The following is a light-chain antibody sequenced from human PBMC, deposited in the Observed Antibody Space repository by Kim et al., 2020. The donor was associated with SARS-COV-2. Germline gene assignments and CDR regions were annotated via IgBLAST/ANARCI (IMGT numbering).Light chain of an antibody. CDR2: RNN. CDR1: SNNVGNQG. Sequence: QAGLTQPPSVSKGLRQTATLTCTGNSNNVGNQGAAWLQQHQGHPPKLLSYRNNNRPSGISERLSASRSGNTASLTITGLQPEDEADYYCSAWDSSLSAWVGGGGTQLTVL. J-gene: IGLJ3*02. CDR3: SAWDSSLSAWV. V-gene: IGLV10-54*01.